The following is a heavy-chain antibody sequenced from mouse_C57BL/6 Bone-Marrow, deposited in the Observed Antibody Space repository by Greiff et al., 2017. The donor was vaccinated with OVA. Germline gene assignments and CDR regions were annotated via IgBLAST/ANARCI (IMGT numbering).Heavy chain of an antibody. V-gene: IGHV1-82*01. D-gene: IGHD2-5*01. CDR1: GYAFSSSW. J-gene: IGHJ4*01. Sequence: QVQLQQSGPELVKPGASVKISCKASGYAFSSSWMNWVKQRPGKGLEWIGRIYPGDGDTNYNGKFRGKATLTADKSSSTAYMQLSSLTSEDSAVYFCARRRRAYYSNYEDAMDYWGQGTSVTVSS. CDR2: IYPGDGDT. CDR3: ARRRRAYYSNYEDAMDY.